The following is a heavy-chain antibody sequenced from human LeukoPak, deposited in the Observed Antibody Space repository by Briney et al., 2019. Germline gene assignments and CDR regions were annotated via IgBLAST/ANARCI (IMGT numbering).Heavy chain of an antibody. J-gene: IGHJ4*02. D-gene: IGHD3-10*01. CDR2: IYYSGST. CDR3: AGAAWLGSVVDY. Sequence: SETLSLTCTVSGGSISSYYWSWIRQPPGKGLEWIGYIYYSGSTNYNPSLKSRVTISVDTSKNQFSLKLSSVTAADTAVYYCAGAAWLGSVVDYWGQGTLVTVSS. CDR1: GGSISSYY. V-gene: IGHV4-59*01.